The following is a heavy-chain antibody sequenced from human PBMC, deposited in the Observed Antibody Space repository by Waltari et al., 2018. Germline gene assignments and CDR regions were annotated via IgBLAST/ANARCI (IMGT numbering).Heavy chain of an antibody. V-gene: IGHV4-39*07. CDR1: GGSISSSRYY. Sequence: LQLQQSGPGLVKPPETLSLTCTVSGGSISSSRYYWGWIRQPPEKGLEWVASMDYSGNSKYNPAHESRVTISVDTSKNQYWREVRSVAAADSAVEYCAGGVGSDTTGRCDPWGEGIVVTVSS. CDR3: AGGVGSDTTGRCDP. D-gene: IGHD1-26*01. CDR2: MDYSGNS. J-gene: IGHJ5*02.